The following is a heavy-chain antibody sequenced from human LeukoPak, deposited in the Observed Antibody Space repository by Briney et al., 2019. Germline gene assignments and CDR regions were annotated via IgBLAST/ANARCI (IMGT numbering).Heavy chain of an antibody. D-gene: IGHD3-22*01. CDR2: ISTTGGNT. CDR3: ARVVGTYYDSSGPYDY. J-gene: IGHJ4*02. CDR1: GFTFSRYA. V-gene: IGHV3-64*01. Sequence: GGSLRLSCAASGFTFSRYAMHWVRQAPGKGLEYVSAISTTGGNTYYANSVKGRFAISRDNSKNTLYLQMGSLRAEDMAVYYCARVVGTYYDSSGPYDYWGQGTLVTVSS.